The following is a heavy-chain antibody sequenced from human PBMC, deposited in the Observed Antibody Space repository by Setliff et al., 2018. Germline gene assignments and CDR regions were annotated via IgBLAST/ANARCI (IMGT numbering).Heavy chain of an antibody. J-gene: IGHJ3*01. D-gene: IGHD1-26*01. V-gene: IGHV1-46*01. Sequence: ASVKVSCKASGYTFTSYHMHWVRQAPGRGLEWMGIVFHTGDNTIYAQMFQGRVTMTRDTSTSTVYMELSSLRSEDTAVYYCAREVGTSTSSDAFDVWGQGMMVTVSS. CDR1: GYTFTSYH. CDR2: VFHTGDNT. CDR3: AREVGTSTSSDAFDV.